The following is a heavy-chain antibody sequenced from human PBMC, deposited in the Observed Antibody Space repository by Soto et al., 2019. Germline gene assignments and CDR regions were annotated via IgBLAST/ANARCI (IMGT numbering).Heavy chain of an antibody. J-gene: IGHJ5*02. D-gene: IGHD1-26*01. CDR3: TRGRWELLLQNNYWFDP. CDR2: MNPNSGNT. CDR1: GYTFTSND. Sequence: ASVKVSCTASGYTFTSNDINWVRQATGQGLEWMGWMNPNSGNTAYAQKFQGRVTMTSNASISTAYMELTSLRSEDTAVYYCTRGRWELLLQNNYWFDPWGQGTPVTVSS. V-gene: IGHV1-8*01.